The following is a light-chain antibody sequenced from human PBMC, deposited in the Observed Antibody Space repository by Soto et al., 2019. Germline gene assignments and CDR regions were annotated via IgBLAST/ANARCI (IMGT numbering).Light chain of an antibody. CDR3: QQSYSTPLT. Sequence: DSPMTQSPSTLSGSVGDRVTITCRASQSISSWLAWYQQKPGKAPKVLIYDASSLESGVPSRFSGSGSGTEFTLTISSLQPEDFATYYCQQSYSTPLTFGGGTKVDI. J-gene: IGKJ4*01. CDR2: DAS. V-gene: IGKV1-5*01. CDR1: QSISSW.